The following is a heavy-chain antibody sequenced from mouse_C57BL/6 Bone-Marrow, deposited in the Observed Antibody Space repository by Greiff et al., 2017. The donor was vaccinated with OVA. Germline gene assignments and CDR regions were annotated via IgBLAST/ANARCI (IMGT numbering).Heavy chain of an antibody. V-gene: IGHV1-64*01. CDR2: IHPNSGST. J-gene: IGHJ2*01. CDR1: GYTFTSYW. D-gene: IGHD1-1*01. Sequence: QVQLQQSGAELVKPGASVKLSCKASGYTFTSYWMHWVKQRPGQGLEWIGMIHPNSGSTNYNEKFKSKATLTVDKSSSTAYMQLSSLTSEDSAVYYCARKGGTTDYYFDYWGQGTTLTVSS. CDR3: ARKGGTTDYYFDY.